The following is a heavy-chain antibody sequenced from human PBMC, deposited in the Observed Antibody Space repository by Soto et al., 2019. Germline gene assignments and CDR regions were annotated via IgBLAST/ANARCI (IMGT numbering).Heavy chain of an antibody. CDR1: GYIFTNYY. V-gene: IGHV1-46*01. D-gene: IGHD6-13*01. CDR3: ARDLAVAAY. J-gene: IGHJ4*02. Sequence: QVQLVQSGAEVKKPGASVKVSCKASGYIFTNYYIHWVRQAPGQGLEWMAIINPLPTSGSTNYAQKFQGRVSGTRDTSTSTVYLELSSLRSDDTAVYYCARDLAVAAYWGQGTLVTVSS. CDR2: INPLPTSGST.